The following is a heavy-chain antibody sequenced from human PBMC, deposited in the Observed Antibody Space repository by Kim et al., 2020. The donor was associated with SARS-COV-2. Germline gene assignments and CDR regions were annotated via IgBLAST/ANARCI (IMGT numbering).Heavy chain of an antibody. V-gene: IGHV4-4*02. D-gene: IGHD1-26*01. CDR3: ARVEYSGSYYAPQNYYYGMDV. J-gene: IGHJ6*02. CDR2: IYHSGST. Sequence: SETLSLTCAVSGGSISSSNWWSWVRQPPGKGLEWIGEIYHSGSTNYNPSLKSRVTISVDKSKNQFSLKLSSVTAADTAVYYCARVEYSGSYYAPQNYYYGMDVWGQGTTVTVSS. CDR1: GGSISSSNW.